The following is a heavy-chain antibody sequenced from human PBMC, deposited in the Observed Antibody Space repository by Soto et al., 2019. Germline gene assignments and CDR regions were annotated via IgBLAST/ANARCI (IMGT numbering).Heavy chain of an antibody. J-gene: IGHJ4*02. CDR3: TKHRTGTMDSY. CDR2: IYYSGLT. Sequence: PSETLSLTCSVSGVSISESGSYWGWIRQPPGQGLEYIGNIYYSGLTHYSPSFKGRVTMSVDTSNNQFFLRLSSVTAADTAVYYCTKHRTGTMDSYWGQGTLVTVTA. D-gene: IGHD3-9*01. V-gene: IGHV4-39*01. CDR1: GVSISESGSY.